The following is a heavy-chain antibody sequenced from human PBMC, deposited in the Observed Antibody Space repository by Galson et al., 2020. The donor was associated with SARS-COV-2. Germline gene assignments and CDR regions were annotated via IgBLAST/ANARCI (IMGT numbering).Heavy chain of an antibody. CDR1: GRSLSSGRYY. J-gene: IGHJ3*02. V-gene: IGHV4-61*02. Sequence: SATLSLTCTVSGRSLSSGRYYWSWIRQPAGKEQDCIGRIHSTGSTNYNPPLKSRVPISVDTSKNQFSLRLSSVTAAVTAVYYWARSDDSSGNALDIWGQGTMVTVSS. CDR3: ARSDDSSGNALDI. CDR2: IHSTGST. D-gene: IGHD3-22*01.